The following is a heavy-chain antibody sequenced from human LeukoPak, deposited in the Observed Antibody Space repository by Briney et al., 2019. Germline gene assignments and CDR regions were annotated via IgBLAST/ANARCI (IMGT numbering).Heavy chain of an antibody. CDR2: ISYDGSNK. D-gene: IGHD5-24*01. CDR3: ARGRDGKTITGAFDI. J-gene: IGHJ3*02. V-gene: IGHV3-30*03. CDR1: GFTFSSYG. Sequence: GRSLRLSCAASGFTFSSYGMHWVRQAPGKGLEWVAVISYDGSNKYYADSVKGRFTISRDNSKNTLYLQMNSLRAEDTAVYYCARGRDGKTITGAFDIWGQGTMVTVSS.